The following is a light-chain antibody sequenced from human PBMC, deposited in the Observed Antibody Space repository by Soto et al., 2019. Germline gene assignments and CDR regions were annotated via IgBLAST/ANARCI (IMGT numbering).Light chain of an antibody. V-gene: IGKV3-15*01. CDR1: QSVASN. CDR2: GAS. Sequence: EIVMTQSPATLSVSPGERPTLSCRASQSVASNLAWYQQKPGQPPRLLIYGASTRATGIPARFSGSGSGTEFTLTISSLQSEDFAVYNCQQYNKWPRTFGQGTKVDI. CDR3: QQYNKWPRT. J-gene: IGKJ2*01.